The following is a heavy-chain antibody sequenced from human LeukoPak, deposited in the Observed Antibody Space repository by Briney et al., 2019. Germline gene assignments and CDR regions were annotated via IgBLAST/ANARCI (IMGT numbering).Heavy chain of an antibody. J-gene: IGHJ3*02. D-gene: IGHD3-22*01. V-gene: IGHV1-46*01. Sequence: GASVKVSCKASGYTFTSYYIHWVRQATGQGREWMGVINPSGGSTSYAQKFQGRVTMTRDTSTSTVYMELSSLRSEDTAVYYCARDRIYYDSSRDGFDIWGQGTMVTVSS. CDR2: INPSGGST. CDR3: ARDRIYYDSSRDGFDI. CDR1: GYTFTSYY.